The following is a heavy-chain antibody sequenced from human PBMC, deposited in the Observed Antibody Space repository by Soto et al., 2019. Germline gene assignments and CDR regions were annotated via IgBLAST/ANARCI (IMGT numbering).Heavy chain of an antibody. J-gene: IGHJ5*02. CDR1: GGTLSSCT. Sequence: GASVKVSCKASGGTLSSCTISWVRQAPGQGLEWMGRIIPILGIANYAQKFQGRVTITADKSTSTAYMELSSLRSEDTAVYYCAPYPFEYRSSWAPWGQGTLVTVSS. CDR2: IIPILGIA. CDR3: APYPFEYRSSWAP. V-gene: IGHV1-69*02. D-gene: IGHD6-6*01.